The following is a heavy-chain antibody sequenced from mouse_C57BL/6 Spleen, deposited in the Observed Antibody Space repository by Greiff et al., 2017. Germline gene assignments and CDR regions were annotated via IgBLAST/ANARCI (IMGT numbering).Heavy chain of an antibody. Sequence: QVQLKESGAELVRPGASVTLSCKASGYTFTDYEMHWVKQTPVHGLEWIGAIDPETGGTAYNQKFKGKAILTADKASSTAYMELRSLTSEDSAVYYCTRSQLRLPAWFAYWGQGTLVTVSA. D-gene: IGHD3-2*02. CDR2: IDPETGGT. CDR1: GYTFTDYE. V-gene: IGHV1-15*01. CDR3: TRSQLRLPAWFAY. J-gene: IGHJ3*01.